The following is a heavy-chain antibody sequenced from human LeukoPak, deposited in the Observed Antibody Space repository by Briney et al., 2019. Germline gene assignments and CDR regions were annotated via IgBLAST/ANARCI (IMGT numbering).Heavy chain of an antibody. J-gene: IGHJ4*02. CDR3: AKVEGASKASVY. D-gene: IGHD1-1*01. CDR2: IYSGGST. V-gene: IGHV3-23*03. Sequence: PGGSLRLSCVASGFTFSSYVMSWVRQAPGKGLEWVSVIYSGGSTYYADSVKGRFTISRDNSKNTLYLQMYSLRAEDTAVYYCAKVEGASKASVYWGQGALVTVSS. CDR1: GFTFSSYV.